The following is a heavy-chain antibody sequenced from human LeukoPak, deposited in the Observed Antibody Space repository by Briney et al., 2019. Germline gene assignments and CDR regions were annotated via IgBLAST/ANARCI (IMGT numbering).Heavy chain of an antibody. V-gene: IGHV3-7*05. D-gene: IGHD3-9*01. CDR2: INQDGSEK. CDR3: ARDHFEPGVILDY. CDR1: GFTFSSQW. Sequence: PGGSLRLSCAASGFTFSSQWMSWVRQAPGKGLDWVANINQDGSEKYYVDSVKGRFTISRDNAKNSLYLQMNSLRAEDTAVYYCARDHFEPGVILDYWGQGTLVTVSS. J-gene: IGHJ4*02.